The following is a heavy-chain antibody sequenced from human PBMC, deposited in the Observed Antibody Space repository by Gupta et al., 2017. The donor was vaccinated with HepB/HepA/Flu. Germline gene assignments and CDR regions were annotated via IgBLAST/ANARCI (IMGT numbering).Heavy chain of an antibody. CDR2: ISSDGSNK. CDR3: ARTDSLDY. V-gene: IGHV3-30-3*01. J-gene: IGHJ4*02. CDR1: GFTFSSYA. Sequence: QVQLVESGGGVVQPGRSLRLSCAASGFTFSSYAMHWVRQAPGKGLEWVAVISSDGSNKVYADSVKGRFTISRDNSKNTLYLQMNSLRGEDTARDYCARTDSLDYWGQGALVTVSS.